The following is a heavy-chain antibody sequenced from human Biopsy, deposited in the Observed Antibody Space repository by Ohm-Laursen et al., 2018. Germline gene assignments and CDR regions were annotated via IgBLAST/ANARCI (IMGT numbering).Heavy chain of an antibody. CDR2: IYYSGST. CDR1: GGSFNGYF. J-gene: IGHJ4*02. D-gene: IGHD6-19*01. CDR3: ARGMRSSGWPYFDS. V-gene: IGHV4-59*01. Sequence: SETLSLTCAVYGGSFNGYFWSWIRQPPGKGLEWIGYIYYSGSTNYNPSLRSRVTMSVDMPKNQFSLKLSSVTAADTAIYYCARGMRSSGWPYFDSWGQGTLVTVSS.